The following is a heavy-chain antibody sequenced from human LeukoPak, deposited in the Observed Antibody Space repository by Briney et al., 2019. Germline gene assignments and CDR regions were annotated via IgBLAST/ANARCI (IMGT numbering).Heavy chain of an antibody. CDR3: ARGTMVRGVDLWYFDY. D-gene: IGHD3-10*01. J-gene: IGHJ4*02. V-gene: IGHV1-69*13. CDR2: IIPIFGTA. CDR1: GGTLSSYA. Sequence: SVKVSCKASGGTLSSYAISWVRQAPGQGLEWMGGIIPIFGTANYAQKFQGRVTITADESTSTAYMELSSLRSEDTAVYYCARGTMVRGVDLWYFDYWGQGTLVTVSS.